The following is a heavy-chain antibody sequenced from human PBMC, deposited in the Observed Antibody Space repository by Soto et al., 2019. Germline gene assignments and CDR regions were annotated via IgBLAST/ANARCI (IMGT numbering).Heavy chain of an antibody. V-gene: IGHV4-31*03. Sequence: QVQLQESGPGLVKPSQTLSLTCTVSGGSISSGGYYWSWIRQHPGKGLEWIGYIYYSGSTDYTPTLNSRVNITVDASKNQFSLKLSSVTAADTAVYDCARGLTWGRFDYWGQGTLVTVSS. CDR1: GGSISSGGYY. D-gene: IGHD7-27*01. CDR2: IYYSGST. CDR3: ARGLTWGRFDY. J-gene: IGHJ4*02.